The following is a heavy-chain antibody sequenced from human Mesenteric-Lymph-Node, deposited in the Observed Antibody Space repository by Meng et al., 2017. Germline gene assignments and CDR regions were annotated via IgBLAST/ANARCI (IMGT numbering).Heavy chain of an antibody. CDR2: IHNGDVT. CDR3: ANRFV. J-gene: IGHJ4*02. CDR1: GFIVRSDF. V-gene: IGHV3-66*02. D-gene: IGHD3-3*01. Sequence: VELGVAGGALVQPGGSLRLSCVGFGFIVRSDFMIWVRQAPGKGLEWVSMIHNGDVTFYSDSVKGRFTISRDSSKNTLFLQMNSLRPEDTAVYYCANRFVWGLGTLVTVSS.